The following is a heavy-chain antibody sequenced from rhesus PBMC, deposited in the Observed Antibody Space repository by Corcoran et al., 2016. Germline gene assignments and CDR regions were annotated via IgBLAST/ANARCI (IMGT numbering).Heavy chain of an antibody. Sequence: QVQLQESGPGLVKPSETLSLTCAVSGYSISSGYGWRWIRPPPGKGGGWVGDIGGSSGNTNSNPSLRSRVTISKDTSRNQFSLKLSSVTAADTAVYYCARRSGSRFDVWGAGVLVTVSS. J-gene: IGHJ5-1*01. CDR2: IGGSSGNT. D-gene: IGHD1-1*01. CDR1: GYSISSGYG. V-gene: IGHV4-127*01. CDR3: ARRSGSRFDV.